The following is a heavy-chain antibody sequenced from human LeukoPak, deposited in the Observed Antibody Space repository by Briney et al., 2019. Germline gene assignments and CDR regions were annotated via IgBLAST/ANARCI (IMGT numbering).Heavy chain of an antibody. J-gene: IGHJ4*02. CDR3: ARDWDYPLDY. CDR1: GFTFSSYS. V-gene: IGHV3-48*01. D-gene: IGHD1-7*01. CDR2: ISSSSSTI. Sequence: PGRSLRLSCAASGFTFSSYSMNWVRQAPGKGLEWVSYISSSSSTIYYADSVKGRFTISRDNAKNSLYLQMNSLRAEDTAVYYCARDWDYPLDYWGQGTLVTVSS.